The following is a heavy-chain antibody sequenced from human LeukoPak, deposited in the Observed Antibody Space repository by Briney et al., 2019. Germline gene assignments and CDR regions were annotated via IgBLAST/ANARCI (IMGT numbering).Heavy chain of an antibody. V-gene: IGHV3-30-3*01. CDR3: AKAAAGSGKGRWYFGL. J-gene: IGHJ2*01. Sequence: PGRSLRLSCAASGFTFSSYAMHWVRQAPGKGLEWVAVISYDGSNKYYADSVKGRFTISRDNSKNTLYLQMNSLRAEDTALYYCAKAAAGSGKGRWYFGLWGRGTLVTVSS. D-gene: IGHD3-10*01. CDR2: ISYDGSNK. CDR1: GFTFSSYA.